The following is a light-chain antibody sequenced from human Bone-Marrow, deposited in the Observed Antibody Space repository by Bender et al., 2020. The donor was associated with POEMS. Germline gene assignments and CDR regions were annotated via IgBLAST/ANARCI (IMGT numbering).Light chain of an antibody. J-gene: IGLJ2*01. CDR1: QVGRKY. Sequence: YELTQPPSVSVSPGQTASITCSGDQVGRKYASWYQQRPGQSPVLVIYQDNMRPSGIPERFSGSNSGNTATLTISGTQAMDEADYYCQVWDSGTVVFGGGTKVTVL. CDR3: QVWDSGTVV. V-gene: IGLV3-1*01. CDR2: QDN.